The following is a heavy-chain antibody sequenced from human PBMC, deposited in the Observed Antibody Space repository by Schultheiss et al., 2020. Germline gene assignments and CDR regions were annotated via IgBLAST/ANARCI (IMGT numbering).Heavy chain of an antibody. CDR1: GYSISSGYY. V-gene: IGHV4-38-2*02. CDR2: INHSGST. Sequence: SETLSLTCAVSGYSISSGYYWSWIRQPPGKGLEWIGEINHSGSTNYNPSLKSRVTISVDTSKNKFSLKLSSVTAADTAVYYCARDRLVVGANYYYYGMDVWGQGTTVTVSS. D-gene: IGHD1-26*01. J-gene: IGHJ6*02. CDR3: ARDRLVVGANYYYYGMDV.